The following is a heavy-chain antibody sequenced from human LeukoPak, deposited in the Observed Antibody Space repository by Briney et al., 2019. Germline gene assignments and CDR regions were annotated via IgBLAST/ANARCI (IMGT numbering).Heavy chain of an antibody. Sequence: EASVKVSCKASGYTFTGYYMQWVRQAPGQGLESMGWINPNSGGTNYAQKFQGRVTMTRDTSISTAYMELSRLRSDDTAVYYCARDVYDFWSGYPPISNWFDPWGQGTLVTVSS. J-gene: IGHJ5*02. CDR2: INPNSGGT. CDR1: GYTFTGYY. V-gene: IGHV1-2*02. CDR3: ARDVYDFWSGYPPISNWFDP. D-gene: IGHD3-3*01.